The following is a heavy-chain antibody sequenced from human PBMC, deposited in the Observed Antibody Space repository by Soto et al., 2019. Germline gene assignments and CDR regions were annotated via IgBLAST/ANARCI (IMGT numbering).Heavy chain of an antibody. Sequence: ASVKVSCKASGYTFTSYYMHWVRQAPGQGLEWMGIINPSGGSTSYAQKFQGRVTMTRDTSTSTVYMELSSLRSEDTAVYYRGRDPAGGDIVVVPSAPDYWGQGTLVTVSS. CDR3: GRDPAGGDIVVVPSAPDY. J-gene: IGHJ4*02. D-gene: IGHD2-2*01. V-gene: IGHV1-46*03. CDR2: INPSGGST. CDR1: GYTFTSYY.